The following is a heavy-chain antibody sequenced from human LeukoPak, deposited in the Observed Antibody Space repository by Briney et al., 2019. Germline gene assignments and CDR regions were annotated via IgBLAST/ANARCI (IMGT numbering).Heavy chain of an antibody. D-gene: IGHD3-10*01. J-gene: IGHJ4*02. CDR3: ARDYYGAGSYYG. CDR2: INHSGST. V-gene: IGHV4-34*01. Sequence: PSETLSLTCAVCGESFSDYYWSWIRQPPGKGLEWIGEINHSGSTNYNPSLKSRVTISVDTSKNQFSLKLSSVTAADTAVYYCARDYYGAGSYYGWGQGTLVTVSS. CDR1: GESFSDYY.